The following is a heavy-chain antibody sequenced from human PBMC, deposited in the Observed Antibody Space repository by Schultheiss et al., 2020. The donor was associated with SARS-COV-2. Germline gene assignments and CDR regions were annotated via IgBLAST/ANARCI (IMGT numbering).Heavy chain of an antibody. J-gene: IGHJ6*02. CDR1: GFTFDDYA. Sequence: GESLKISCAASGFTFDDYAMHWVRQAPGKGLEWVSGISGSGGSTYYADSVKGRFTISRDNSKNTLYLQMGSLRAEDMAVYYCARVRGKDGMDVWGQGTTVTVSS. V-gene: IGHV3-64*02. CDR3: ARVRGKDGMDV. D-gene: IGHD4-23*01. CDR2: ISGSGGST.